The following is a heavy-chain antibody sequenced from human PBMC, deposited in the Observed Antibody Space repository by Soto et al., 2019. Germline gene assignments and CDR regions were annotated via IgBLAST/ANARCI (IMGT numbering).Heavy chain of an antibody. J-gene: IGHJ4*02. D-gene: IGHD6-19*01. Sequence: GGSLRLSCSASGFTFSSNAMHWVRQAPGKGLEYVSAISGYGDTTYYADSVRGRFTISRDNSRDTLYLQMNSLRVDDTAVYYCGKERRGSGWSVCNFWGQGALVTVSS. CDR2: ISGYGDTT. CDR1: GFTFSSNA. V-gene: IGHV3-64*04. CDR3: GKERRGSGWSVCNF.